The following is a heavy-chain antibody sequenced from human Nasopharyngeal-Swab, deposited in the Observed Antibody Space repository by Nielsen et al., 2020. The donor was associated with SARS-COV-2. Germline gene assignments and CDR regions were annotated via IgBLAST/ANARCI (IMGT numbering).Heavy chain of an antibody. V-gene: IGHV3-48*03. CDR2: ISSSGSNR. D-gene: IGHD2-21*01. Sequence: GESLKISCAASGFTFYSYEMNWVRQAPGKGLEWVSYISSSGSNRYYADSVKGRFIISRDNANNSLYLQMNGLRAEDTAVYYCARGFLTYYFDYWGQGTLVTVSS. CDR3: ARGFLTYYFDY. J-gene: IGHJ4*02. CDR1: GFTFYSYE.